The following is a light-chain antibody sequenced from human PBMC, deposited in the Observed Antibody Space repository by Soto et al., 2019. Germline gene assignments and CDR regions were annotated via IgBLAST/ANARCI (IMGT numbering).Light chain of an antibody. CDR2: DAF. CDR1: QSISSW. CDR3: QHYNSYSEA. Sequence: DIQMTQSPSTLSASVGDRVTITCRASQSISSWLAWYQQKPGKAPKLLIYDAFSLESGVPSRFSGSGSGTDFTLTISSLQPDDFATYYCQHYNSYSEAFGQGTKVELK. J-gene: IGKJ1*01. V-gene: IGKV1-5*01.